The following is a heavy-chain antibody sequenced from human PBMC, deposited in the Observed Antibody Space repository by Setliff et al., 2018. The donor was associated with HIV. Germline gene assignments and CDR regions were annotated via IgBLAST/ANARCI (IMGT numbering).Heavy chain of an antibody. Sequence: GASVKVSCKASGYTFTNYYIHWVRQAPGQGLEWMGIINPSGGSTTYAQKFQGRVTLTRDTSASTAYMELSSLRSEDTAVYYCARKGSGSSFDFEYWGQGTLVTVSS. V-gene: IGHV1-46*01. CDR2: INPSGGST. D-gene: IGHD3-10*01. CDR1: GYTFTNYY. J-gene: IGHJ4*02. CDR3: ARKGSGSSFDFEY.